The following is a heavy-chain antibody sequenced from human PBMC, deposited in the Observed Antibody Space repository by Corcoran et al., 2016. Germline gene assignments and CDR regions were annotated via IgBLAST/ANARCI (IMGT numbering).Heavy chain of an antibody. D-gene: IGHD3-10*01. CDR3: ARGLGSGSDGMDV. J-gene: IGHJ6*02. V-gene: IGHV4-61*01. CDR2: IYYSGST. CDR1: GGSVSSGSYY. Sequence: QVQLQESGPGLVKPSETLSLTCTVSGGSVSSGSYYWSWIRQPPGKGLEWIGYIYYSGSTNYNPSLKSRVTLSVDTSKNQFSLKLSSVTAADTAVYYCARGLGSGSDGMDVWGQGTTVTVSS.